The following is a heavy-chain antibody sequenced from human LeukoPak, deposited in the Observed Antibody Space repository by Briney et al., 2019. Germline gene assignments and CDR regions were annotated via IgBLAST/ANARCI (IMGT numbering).Heavy chain of an antibody. CDR3: AKDRSGIAARPGAFDI. V-gene: IGHV3-23*01. CDR2: ISGSGGST. Sequence: PGGSLRLSCAASGFTFSSYAMSWVRQAPGKGLEWVSAISGSGGSTYYADSVKGRFTISRDNSKNTLYLQMNSLRAEDTAVYYCAKDRSGIAARPGAFDIWGQGTMVTVSS. J-gene: IGHJ3*02. D-gene: IGHD6-6*01. CDR1: GFTFSSYA.